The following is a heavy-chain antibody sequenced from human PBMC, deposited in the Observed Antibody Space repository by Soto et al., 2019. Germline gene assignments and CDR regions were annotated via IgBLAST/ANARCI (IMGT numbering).Heavy chain of an antibody. J-gene: IGHJ6*03. CDR1: GFTFSSYA. CDR2: ISGSGGST. D-gene: IGHD6-13*01. Sequence: EVQLLESGGGLVQPGGSLRLSCAASGFTFSSYAMSWVRQAPGKGLEWVSAISGSGGSTYYADPVKGRFTISRDNSKNTLYLQMNSLRAEDTAVYYCGSAAGPAGYYYMDVWGKGTTVTVSS. V-gene: IGHV3-23*01. CDR3: GSAAGPAGYYYMDV.